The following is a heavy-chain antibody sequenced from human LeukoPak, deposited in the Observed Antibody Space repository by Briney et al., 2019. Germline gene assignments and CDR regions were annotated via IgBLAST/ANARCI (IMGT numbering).Heavy chain of an antibody. V-gene: IGHV5-51*01. CDR3: ARSSVNWFDP. J-gene: IGHJ5*02. Sequence: GESLKISCKGSGYSFTNYWIGWVRQMPGKGLEWMGIIFPGDSHTRYSPSFQGQVTMSADKSIRTAYLQWSSLRASDTAMYYCARSSVNWFDPWGQGTLVTVSS. CDR1: GYSFTNYW. CDR2: IFPGDSHT. D-gene: IGHD3-3*01.